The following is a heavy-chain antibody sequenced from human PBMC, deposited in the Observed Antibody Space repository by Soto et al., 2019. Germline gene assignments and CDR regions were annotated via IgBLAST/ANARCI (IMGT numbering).Heavy chain of an antibody. CDR3: VRGGGGGLFDP. CDR2: ISSGGSTR. J-gene: IGHJ5*02. CDR1: GFTFSSYE. D-gene: IGHD3-16*01. V-gene: IGHV3-48*03. Sequence: GGSLRLSCAASGFTFSSYEMNWVRQAPGKGLEWVSYISSGGSTRYYADSVKGRFTISRDNAKNSLYLQMNSLRAEATAIYYCVRGGGGGLFDPWGQGTMVTVSS.